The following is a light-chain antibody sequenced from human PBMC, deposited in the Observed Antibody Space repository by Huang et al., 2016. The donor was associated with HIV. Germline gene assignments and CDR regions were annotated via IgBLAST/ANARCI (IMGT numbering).Light chain of an antibody. CDR2: KAS. J-gene: IGKJ1*01. V-gene: IGKV1-5*03. CDR3: QQYKSFST. CDR1: QSIVNW. Sequence: DIQMTQSPSTLSASVGDRVTITCRASQSIVNWLAWYQQKPGKAPKLLLYKASYLDSGVPSRFSGSGSGTEFTLTINSLQPDDFATYYCQQYKSFSTFGQGTKVEIK.